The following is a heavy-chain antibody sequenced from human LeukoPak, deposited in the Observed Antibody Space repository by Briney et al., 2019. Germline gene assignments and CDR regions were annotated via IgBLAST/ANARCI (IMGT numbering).Heavy chain of an antibody. J-gene: IGHJ4*02. V-gene: IGHV1-18*01. Sequence: ASVKVSCKASGYTFTSYGXXXXXQAPGQGLXXXGWISAYNGNTNYAXXXQGRVTMTTDTSTSTAYMELRSLRSDDTAVYYCARDMTTVTIADYWGQGTLVTVSS. CDR3: ARDMTTVTIADY. D-gene: IGHD4-11*01. CDR1: GYTFTSYG. CDR2: ISAYNGNT.